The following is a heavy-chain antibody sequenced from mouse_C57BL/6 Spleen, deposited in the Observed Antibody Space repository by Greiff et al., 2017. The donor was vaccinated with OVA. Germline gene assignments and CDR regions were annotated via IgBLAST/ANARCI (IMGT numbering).Heavy chain of an antibody. CDR3: ATLYDGYYVGY. J-gene: IGHJ2*01. Sequence: EVKLMESGGGLVKPGGSLKLSCAASGFTFSDYGMHWVRQAPEKGLEWVAYISSGSSTIYYADTVKGRFTISRDNAKNTLFLQMTSLRSEDTAMYYCATLYDGYYVGYWGQGTTLTVSS. D-gene: IGHD2-3*01. CDR1: GFTFSDYG. CDR2: ISSGSSTI. V-gene: IGHV5-17*01.